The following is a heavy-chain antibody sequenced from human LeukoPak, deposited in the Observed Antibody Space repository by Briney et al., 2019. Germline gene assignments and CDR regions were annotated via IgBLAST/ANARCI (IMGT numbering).Heavy chain of an antibody. CDR2: IAYTGTI. CDR3: ARDPHALDY. V-gene: IGHV3-48*01. Sequence: PGGSLRLSCAASGFSFSGYSMNWVRQAPGKGLEWVAYIAYTGTIYYADSVRGRFAISRDNAKNSLYLELNSLRVEDTAVYYCARDPHALDYWGQGTRVTVSS. J-gene: IGHJ4*02. CDR1: GFSFSGYS.